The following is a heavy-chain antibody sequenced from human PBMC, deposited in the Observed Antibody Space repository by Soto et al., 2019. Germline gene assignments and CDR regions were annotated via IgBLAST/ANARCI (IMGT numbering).Heavy chain of an antibody. CDR3: ARDLGGCSGGSCRYNWFDP. J-gene: IGHJ5*02. CDR1: GGTCSIYA. D-gene: IGHD2-15*01. V-gene: IGHV1-69*13. Sequence: SVKVSCKAAGGTCSIYAISWVLLSPLRWREWMGGIIPIYGTTNYAQKFQDRVTITADESTSTAYMELSSLTSEDTAVYFCARDLGGCSGGSCRYNWFDPWGQGTLVTVSS. CDR2: IIPIYGTT.